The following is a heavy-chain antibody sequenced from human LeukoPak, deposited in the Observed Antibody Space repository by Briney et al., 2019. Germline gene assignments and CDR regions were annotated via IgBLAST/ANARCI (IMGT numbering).Heavy chain of an antibody. J-gene: IGHJ4*02. CDR3: ARARVENPTLYYYDSHLDY. V-gene: IGHV3-64*01. Sequence: GGSLRLSCAASGFTFSSYAMHWVRQAPGKGLEYVSAISSNGGSTYYANSVKGRFTISRDNSKNTLYLQMGSLRAEDMAVYYCARARVENPTLYYYDSHLDYWGQGTLVTVSS. CDR2: ISSNGGST. CDR1: GFTFSSYA. D-gene: IGHD3-22*01.